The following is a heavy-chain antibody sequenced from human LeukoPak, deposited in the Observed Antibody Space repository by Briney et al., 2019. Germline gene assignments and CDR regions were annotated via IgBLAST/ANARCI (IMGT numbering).Heavy chain of an antibody. J-gene: IGHJ1*01. CDR2: IIPIFGTA. V-gene: IGHV1-69*13. D-gene: IGHD3-22*01. CDR3: ARAPYYYDSSGYYLGPFQH. Sequence: GASVKVSFKASGGTFSSYAISWVRQAPGQGLEWMGGIIPIFGTANYAQKFQGRVTITADESTSTAYMELSSLRSEDTAVYYCARAPYYYDSSGYYLGPFQHWGQGTLVTVSS. CDR1: GGTFSSYA.